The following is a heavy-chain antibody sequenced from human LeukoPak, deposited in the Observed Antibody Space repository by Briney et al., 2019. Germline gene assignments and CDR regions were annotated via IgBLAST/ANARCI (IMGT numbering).Heavy chain of an antibody. CDR1: GFTVSSNY. CDR2: IYSGGST. Sequence: GGSLRLSCAASGFTVSSNYMSWVRPAPGKGLEWVSVIYSGGSTYYADSVKGRFTISRDNSKSTLYLQMNSLRAEDTAVYYCARDPGEGAFDIWGQGTMVTVSS. J-gene: IGHJ3*02. CDR3: ARDPGEGAFDI. V-gene: IGHV3-53*01.